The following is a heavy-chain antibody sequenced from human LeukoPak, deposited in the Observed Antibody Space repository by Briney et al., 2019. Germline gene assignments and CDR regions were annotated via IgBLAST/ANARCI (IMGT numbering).Heavy chain of an antibody. CDR3: ASLAYPAKVVLDY. V-gene: IGHV3-21*01. Sequence: GGSLRLSCAASGFTFSSYSMNWVRQAPGKGLEWVSSISSSSSSYIYYADSVKGRFTISRDNAKNSLYLQMNSLRAEDTAVYYCASLAYPAKVVLDYWGQGTLVTVSS. CDR1: GFTFSSYS. CDR2: ISSSSSSYI. J-gene: IGHJ4*02. D-gene: IGHD2-15*01.